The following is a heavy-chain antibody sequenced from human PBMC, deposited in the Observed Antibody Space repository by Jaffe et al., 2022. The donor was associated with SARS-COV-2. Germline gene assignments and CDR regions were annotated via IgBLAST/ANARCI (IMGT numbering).Heavy chain of an antibody. CDR3: ARRNYNWRNPFDY. V-gene: IGHV4-39*01. CDR1: GGSISSSVYY. CDR2: IFYSGNT. J-gene: IGHJ4*02. D-gene: IGHD1-20*01. Sequence: QLQLQESGPGLVKPSETLSLTCTVSGGSISSSVYYWGWIRQPPGKGLEWIGSIFYSGNTYYNPSLKSRVTISVDTSKNQFSLNLSSVTAADTAIYYCARRNYNWRNPFDYWGQGTLVTVSS.